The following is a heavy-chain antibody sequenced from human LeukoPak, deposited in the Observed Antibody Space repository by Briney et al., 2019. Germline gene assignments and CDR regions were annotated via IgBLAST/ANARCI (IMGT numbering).Heavy chain of an antibody. Sequence: GGFLRLSCAASGFTFSSYSMNWVRQAPGKGLEWVSSISSSSSYIYYADSVKGRFTISRDNAKNSLYLQMNSLRAEDTAVYYCAREGGYSSGWPEYNWFDPWGQGTLVTVSS. D-gene: IGHD6-19*01. CDR3: AREGGYSSGWPEYNWFDP. CDR1: GFTFSSYS. J-gene: IGHJ5*02. CDR2: ISSSSSYI. V-gene: IGHV3-21*01.